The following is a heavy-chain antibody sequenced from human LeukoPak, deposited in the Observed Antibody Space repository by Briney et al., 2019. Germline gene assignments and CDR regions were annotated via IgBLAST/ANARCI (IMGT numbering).Heavy chain of an antibody. Sequence: SETLSLTCAVYGGSFRGYYGSWIRQPPGKGLEMVGEINHSESTNYNPSLKSRVTISVDTSKNQFSLKLSSVTAADTAVYYCARSGGSSWYYYYYMDVWGKGTTVTASS. CDR2: INHSEST. D-gene: IGHD6-13*01. CDR1: GGSFRGYY. V-gene: IGHV4-34*01. CDR3: ARSGGSSWYYYYYMDV. J-gene: IGHJ6*03.